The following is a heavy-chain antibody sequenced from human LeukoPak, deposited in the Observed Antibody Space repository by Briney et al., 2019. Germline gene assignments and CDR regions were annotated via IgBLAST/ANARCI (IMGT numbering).Heavy chain of an antibody. V-gene: IGHV4-39*07. J-gene: IGHJ4*02. CDR1: GGSISSSSYY. D-gene: IGHD6-13*01. Sequence: NPSETLSLTCTVSGGSISSSSYYWGWIRQPPGKGLEWIGSIYYSGSTYYNPSLKSRVTISVDTSKNQFSLKLSSVTAADTAVYYCARGGSSSWYYFDYWGQGTLVTVSS. CDR2: IYYSGST. CDR3: ARGGSSSWYYFDY.